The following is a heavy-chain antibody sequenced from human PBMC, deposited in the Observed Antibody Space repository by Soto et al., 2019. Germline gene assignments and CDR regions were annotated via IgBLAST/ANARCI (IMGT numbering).Heavy chain of an antibody. CDR1: GGSISSNY. CDR3: ARGGMVIIPSATAFDY. D-gene: IGHD3-3*01. J-gene: IGHJ4*02. Sequence: PSETLSLTCTVSGGSISSNYWSWIRQPAGKGLEWIGRIYASGSTNYNPSLKGRVTMSVATSKNQFSLKLSSMTAADTAVYYCARGGMVIIPSATAFDYWGQGTLVTVSS. V-gene: IGHV4-4*07. CDR2: IYASGST.